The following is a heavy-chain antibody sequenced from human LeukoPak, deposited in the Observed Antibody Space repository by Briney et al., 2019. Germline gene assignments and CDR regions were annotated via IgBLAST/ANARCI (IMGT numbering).Heavy chain of an antibody. Sequence: TLSLTCTVSGGSISSGSYYWSWIRQPAGKGLEWIGRIYTSGSTNYNPSLKSRVTIPVDTSKNQFSLKLSSVTAADTAVYYCARGGCGGDCVYYYGMDVWGQGTTVTVSS. V-gene: IGHV4-61*02. CDR1: GGSISSGSYY. CDR3: ARGGCGGDCVYYYGMDV. D-gene: IGHD2-21*02. CDR2: IYTSGST. J-gene: IGHJ6*02.